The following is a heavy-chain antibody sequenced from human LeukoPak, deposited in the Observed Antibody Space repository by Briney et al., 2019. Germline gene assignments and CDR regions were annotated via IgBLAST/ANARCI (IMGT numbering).Heavy chain of an antibody. J-gene: IGHJ4*02. Sequence: SETLSLTCAVYGGSFSGYYWSWIRQPPGKGLEWIGEINHSGSTNYNPSLKSRVTISVDTSKNQFSLELSSVTAADTAVCYCAREPYYYDSSGYPWDYWGQGTLVTVSS. CDR3: AREPYYYDSSGYPWDY. CDR1: GGSFSGYY. V-gene: IGHV4-34*01. CDR2: INHSGST. D-gene: IGHD3-22*01.